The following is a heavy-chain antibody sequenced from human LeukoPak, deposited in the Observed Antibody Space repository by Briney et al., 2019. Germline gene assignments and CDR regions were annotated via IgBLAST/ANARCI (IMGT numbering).Heavy chain of an antibody. CDR2: ISSSGTL. V-gene: IGHV3-48*04. CDR3: ARDLVDTTMWGFDY. Sequence: GGSLRLSCAASGFTFSSYMMTWVRQAPGKGLEWVSYISSSGTLYYADSVKGRFTISRDIAKNSLYLQMNSLRAEDTAVYYCARDLVDTTMWGFDYWGQGTLVTVSS. J-gene: IGHJ4*02. CDR1: GFTFSSYM. D-gene: IGHD5-18*01.